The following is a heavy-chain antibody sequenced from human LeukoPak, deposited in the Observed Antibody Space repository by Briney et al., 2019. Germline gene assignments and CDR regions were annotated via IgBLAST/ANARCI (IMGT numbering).Heavy chain of an antibody. Sequence: TSETLSLTCAVYGGSFSGYYWSWIRQPPGKGLEWIGYIYYSGSTNYNPSLKSRVTISVDTSKNQFSLKLSSVTAADTAVYYCARDGGYSYGYPNWFDPWGQGTLVTVSS. CDR3: ARDGGYSYGYPNWFDP. CDR2: IYYSGST. J-gene: IGHJ5*02. V-gene: IGHV4-59*01. CDR1: GGSFSGYY. D-gene: IGHD5-18*01.